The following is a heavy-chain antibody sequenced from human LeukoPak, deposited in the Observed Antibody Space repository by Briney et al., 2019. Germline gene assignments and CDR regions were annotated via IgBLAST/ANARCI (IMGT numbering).Heavy chain of an antibody. D-gene: IGHD3-22*01. CDR2: ISYDGSNK. Sequence: GGSLRLSCAASGFTFSSYAMHWVRQAPGKGLEWVAVISYDGSNKYYADSVKGRFTISRGNSKNTLYLQMNSLRAEDTAVYYCARGPFYDSSGYFDYWGQGTLVTVSS. CDR3: ARGPFYDSSGYFDY. J-gene: IGHJ4*02. V-gene: IGHV3-30-3*01. CDR1: GFTFSSYA.